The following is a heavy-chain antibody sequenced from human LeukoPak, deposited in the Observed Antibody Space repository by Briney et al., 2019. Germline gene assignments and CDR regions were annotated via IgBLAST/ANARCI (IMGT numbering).Heavy chain of an antibody. V-gene: IGHV5-51*01. D-gene: IGHD2-15*01. CDR1: GYSFTSYW. CDR2: IYPGDSDT. J-gene: IGHJ4*02. CDR3: ARSRRCSGGSCYDLDH. Sequence: GESLKISCKGSGYSFTSYWIGWVRQTPGKGLEWMGIIYPGDSDTRYSPSFQGQVTISADKSISTAYLQWSSLKASDTAMYYCARSRRCSGGSCYDLDHWGQGTLVTVSS.